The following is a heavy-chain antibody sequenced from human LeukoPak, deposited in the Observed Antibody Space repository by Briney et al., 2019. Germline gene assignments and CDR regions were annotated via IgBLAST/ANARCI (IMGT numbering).Heavy chain of an antibody. D-gene: IGHD1-26*01. V-gene: IGHV4-59*12. J-gene: IGHJ4*02. CDR3: ARDDRRYSGSYRNSGFDY. Sequence: SETLSLTCTVSGGSIRSYYWSWIRQPSGKGLEWIGYTYYTGSTTYNPSLKSRVTISVDTSKNQFSLKLSSVTAADTAVYYCARDDRRYSGSYRNSGFDYWGQGTLVTVSS. CDR2: TYYTGST. CDR1: GGSIRSYY.